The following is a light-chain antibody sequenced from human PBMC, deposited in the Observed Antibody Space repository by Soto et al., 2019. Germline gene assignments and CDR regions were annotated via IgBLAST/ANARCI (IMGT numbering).Light chain of an antibody. V-gene: IGLV2-14*03. J-gene: IGLJ1*01. Sequence: QSALTQPASVSGAPGQSIAISCTGTRSDVGGYNYVSWYQHHPGKAPKLMVYDVSNRPSGVSNRFSGSKSGNTASLTISGLQAEDEADYYCSSYTSSSTYVFGTGTKLTVL. CDR1: RSDVGGYNY. CDR3: SSYTSSSTYV. CDR2: DVS.